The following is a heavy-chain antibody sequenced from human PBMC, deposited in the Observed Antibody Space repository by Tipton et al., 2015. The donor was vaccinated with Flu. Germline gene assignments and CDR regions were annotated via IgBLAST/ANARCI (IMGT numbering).Heavy chain of an antibody. V-gene: IGHV4-4*07. CDR3: AGGGTNYYDILTGEGWYFDY. CDR2: IYTSGST. CDR1: GVSISSYY. D-gene: IGHD3-9*01. Sequence: TLSLTCTVSGVSISSYYWSWIRQPAGKGLEWIGRIYTSGSTNYNPSLKSRVTMSVDTSKNQFSLKLSSVTAADTAVYYCAGGGTNYYDILTGEGWYFDYWGQGTLVTVSS. J-gene: IGHJ4*02.